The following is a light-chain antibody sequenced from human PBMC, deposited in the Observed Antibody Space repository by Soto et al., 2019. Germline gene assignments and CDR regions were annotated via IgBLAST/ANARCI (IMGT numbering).Light chain of an antibody. CDR2: AAS. CDR1: QSISSY. J-gene: IGKJ1*01. Sequence: DIQMTQSPSSLSASVGDRVTITCRASQSISSYLNWYQQKPGKAPKLLIYAASSLQSEVPSRFSGSGSGTDFTLTISSLQPEDFATYYCQQSYSTLWTFGKGTTVEIK. CDR3: QQSYSTLWT. V-gene: IGKV1-39*01.